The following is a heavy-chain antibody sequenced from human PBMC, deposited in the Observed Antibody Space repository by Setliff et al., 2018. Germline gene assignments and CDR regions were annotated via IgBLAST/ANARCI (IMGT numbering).Heavy chain of an antibody. CDR1: GFTFSSYG. Sequence: GGSLRLSCAASGFTFSSYGMHWVRQAPGKGLEWVAFIRYDGSNKYYEDSVKGRFTISRDNSKNTLYLQMNSLKTEDTAVYYCTRDGNLHTGYSSSWPYYYYYYGMDVWGQGTTVTVSS. CDR2: IRYDGSNK. CDR3: TRDGNLHTGYSSSWPYYYYYYGMDV. J-gene: IGHJ6*02. D-gene: IGHD6-13*01. V-gene: IGHV3-30*02.